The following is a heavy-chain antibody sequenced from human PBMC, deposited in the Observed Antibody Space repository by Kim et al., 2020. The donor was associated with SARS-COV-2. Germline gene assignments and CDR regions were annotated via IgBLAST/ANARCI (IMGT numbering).Heavy chain of an antibody. CDR1: GFTFSSYA. V-gene: IGHV3-30*04. CDR3: ARDYYDSSGYSKYGMDV. CDR2: ISYDGSNK. D-gene: IGHD3-22*01. Sequence: GGSLRLSCAASGFTFSSYAMHWVRQAPGKGLEWVAVISYDGSNKYYADSVKGRFTISRDNSKNTLYLQMNSLRAEDTAVYYCARDYYDSSGYSKYGMDVWGRGTTVTVSS. J-gene: IGHJ6*02.